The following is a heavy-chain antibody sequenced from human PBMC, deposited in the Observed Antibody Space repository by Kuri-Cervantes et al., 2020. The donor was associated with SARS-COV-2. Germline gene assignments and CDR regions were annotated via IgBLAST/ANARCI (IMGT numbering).Heavy chain of an antibody. CDR3: AKDLRLLWFGELLGFDP. D-gene: IGHD3-10*01. Sequence: GGSLRLSCAASGFTFSNAWMSWVRQAPGKGLEWVSAISGSGGSTYYADSVKGRFTISRDNSKNTLYLQMNSLRAEDTAVYYCAKDLRLLWFGELLGFDPWGQGTLVTVSS. V-gene: IGHV3-23*01. CDR2: ISGSGGST. CDR1: GFTFSNAW. J-gene: IGHJ5*02.